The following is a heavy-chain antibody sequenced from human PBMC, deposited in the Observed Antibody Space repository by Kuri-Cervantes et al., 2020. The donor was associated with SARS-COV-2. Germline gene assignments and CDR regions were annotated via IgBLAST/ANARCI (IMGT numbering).Heavy chain of an antibody. CDR3: ARDVVHTYGWRAFDY. D-gene: IGHD5-18*01. CDR1: GASISNGSYY. J-gene: IGHJ4*02. Sequence: SETLSLTCTVSGASISNGSYYWSWIRQPAGKGLEWIGRFYTTERINYNPSLKSRVTISVDTPKNQFSLRLTSVTAADTAVYYCARDVVHTYGWRAFDYWGQGSLVTVSS. V-gene: IGHV4-61*02. CDR2: FYTTERI.